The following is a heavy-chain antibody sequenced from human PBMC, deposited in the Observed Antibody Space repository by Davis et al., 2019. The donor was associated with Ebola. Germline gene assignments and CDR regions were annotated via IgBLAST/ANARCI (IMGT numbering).Heavy chain of an antibody. CDR2: IRQDGSEE. V-gene: IGHV3-7*01. Sequence: GGSLRLSCAASGFTFSTYAMSWVRQAPGEGLEWVANIRQDGSEEYYMDSVKGRFTISRDNAKNSLYLQMDSLRAEDTAVYYCARTPLVSFGMDVWGQGTTVTVYS. CDR1: GFTFSTYA. D-gene: IGHD1-26*01. J-gene: IGHJ6*02. CDR3: ARTPLVSFGMDV.